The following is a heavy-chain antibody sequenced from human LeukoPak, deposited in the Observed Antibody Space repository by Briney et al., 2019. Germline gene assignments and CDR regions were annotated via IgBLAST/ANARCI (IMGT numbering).Heavy chain of an antibody. CDR2: ISDSGGS. V-gene: IGHV4-61*01. J-gene: IGHJ6*02. CDR1: GGSVSSGISY. D-gene: IGHD3-3*01. CDR3: AGESAISRIFGVVVRIYGMDV. Sequence: SETLSLTCSVSGGSVSSGISYWSWIRQPPGEGLEWIAYISDSGGSDYNPSLRGRVTISLDTSKNQFSLKLTSVTAADTAVYYCAGESAISRIFGVVVRIYGMDVWGQGTTVTVSS.